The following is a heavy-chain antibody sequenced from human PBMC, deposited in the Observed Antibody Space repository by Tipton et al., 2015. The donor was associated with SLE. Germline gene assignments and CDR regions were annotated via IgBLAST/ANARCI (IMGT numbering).Heavy chain of an antibody. V-gene: IGHV4-31*11. D-gene: IGHD4-17*01. CDR1: GGSISSGDNY. Sequence: TLSLTCAVSGGSISSGDNYWSWIRQHPGKGLEWIGYIHYSGSTANYNPSLKSRVTISVDTSKNQCSLKLSSVTAADTAVYYCARDHPIMTTVTSWGQGTLVTVSS. J-gene: IGHJ4*02. CDR2: IHYSGSTA. CDR3: ARDHPIMTTVTS.